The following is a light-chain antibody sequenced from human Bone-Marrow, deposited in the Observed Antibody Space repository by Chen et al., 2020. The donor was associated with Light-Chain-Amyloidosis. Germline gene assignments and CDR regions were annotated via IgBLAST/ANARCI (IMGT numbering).Light chain of an antibody. CDR2: RDT. Sequence: SYELTQPPSVSVSPGQTARITCSGDDLPTKYAYWYQQKPGQAPVLVIHRDTERPSGISERFAGSSAGTTATLTISGVQAEDEAEYHCQSADSSGTYEVIFGGGTNLTVL. V-gene: IGLV3-25*03. CDR3: QSADSSGTYEVI. CDR1: DLPTKY. J-gene: IGLJ2*01.